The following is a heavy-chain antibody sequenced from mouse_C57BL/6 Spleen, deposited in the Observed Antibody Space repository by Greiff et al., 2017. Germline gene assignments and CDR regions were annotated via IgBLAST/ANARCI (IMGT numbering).Heavy chain of an antibody. CDR1: GYAFSSSW. V-gene: IGHV1-82*01. J-gene: IGHJ3*01. D-gene: IGHD3-2*02. CDR2: IYPGDGDT. CDR3: ARCLDSSGYEFAY. Sequence: VKVVESGPELVKPGASVKISCKASGYAFSSSWMNWVKQRPGKGLEWIGRIYPGDGDTNYNGKFKGKATLTADKSSSTAYMQLSSLTSEDSAVYFCARCLDSSGYEFAYWGQGTLVTVSA.